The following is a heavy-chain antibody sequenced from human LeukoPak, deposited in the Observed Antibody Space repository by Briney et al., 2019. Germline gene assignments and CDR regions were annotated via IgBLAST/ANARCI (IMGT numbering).Heavy chain of an antibody. D-gene: IGHD3-10*01. CDR3: ATMLKGRGLIITGRIDY. CDR2: ISGSGSRGTT. CDR1: GVTFSNYG. J-gene: IGHJ4*02. Sequence: GGSLRLSCAASGVTFSNYGMTWVRQAPGKGLEWVSVISGSGSRGTTYYADSVKGRFTISRDNSKNTLYLQMHSLRAVDTAVYYCATMLKGRGLIITGRIDYWGQGTLVTVSS. V-gene: IGHV3-23*01.